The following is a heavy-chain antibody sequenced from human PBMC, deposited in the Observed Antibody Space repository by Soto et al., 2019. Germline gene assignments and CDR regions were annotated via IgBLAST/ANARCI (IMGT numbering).Heavy chain of an antibody. V-gene: IGHV3-23*01. CDR3: AKDHWGSY. Sequence: EVQLLESGGRLVQPGGSLKLSCAASGFTFSTYAMSWVRQAPGKGLEWVSAISGSGDSTYYADSVKGRFTISRDNSRNTLYLKMTTLRAEDTALYHCAKDHWGSYSGQGTLVTVSS. J-gene: IGHJ4*02. D-gene: IGHD3-16*01. CDR1: GFTFSTYA. CDR2: ISGSGDST.